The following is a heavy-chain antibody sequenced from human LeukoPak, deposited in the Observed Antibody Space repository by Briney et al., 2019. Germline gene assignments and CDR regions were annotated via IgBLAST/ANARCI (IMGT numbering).Heavy chain of an antibody. CDR2: ISYDGSNK. Sequence: PRRSLRLSCAASGYTFSSYAMHWVRQAPGKGLEWVAVISYDGSNKYYADSVKGRFTISRDNSKNTLYLQMNSLRAEDTAVYYCARGPGGYSSGWVRYFDYWGQGTLVTVSS. CDR3: ARGPGGYSSGWVRYFDY. CDR1: GYTFSSYA. D-gene: IGHD6-19*01. J-gene: IGHJ4*02. V-gene: IGHV3-30*04.